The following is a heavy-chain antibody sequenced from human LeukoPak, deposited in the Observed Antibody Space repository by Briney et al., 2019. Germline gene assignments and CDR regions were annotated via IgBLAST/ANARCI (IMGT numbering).Heavy chain of an antibody. CDR1: GFSFTNFW. J-gene: IGHJ4*02. V-gene: IGHV3-7*04. CDR3: ARGDAFSGDH. Sequence: GGSLRLSCAVSGFSFTNFWMSWVRQAPGRGLEWVANIHPEGNEKYHVESVKGRFTTSRDNTKNLLFLQMNGLRVEDTAVYYCARGDAFSGDHWGQGTLVTVSS. CDR2: IHPEGNEK.